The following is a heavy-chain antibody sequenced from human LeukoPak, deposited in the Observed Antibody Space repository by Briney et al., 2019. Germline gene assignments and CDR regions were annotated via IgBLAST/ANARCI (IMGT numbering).Heavy chain of an antibody. Sequence: PGRSLRLSCAASGFTFSSYAMHWVRQAPGKGLEWVAVISYDGSNKYYADSVKGRFTISRDNSKNTLCLQMNSLRAEDTAVYYCAREGYSSGHFDYWGQGTLVTVSS. V-gene: IGHV3-30-3*01. CDR2: ISYDGSNK. J-gene: IGHJ4*02. D-gene: IGHD6-19*01. CDR1: GFTFSSYA. CDR3: AREGYSSGHFDY.